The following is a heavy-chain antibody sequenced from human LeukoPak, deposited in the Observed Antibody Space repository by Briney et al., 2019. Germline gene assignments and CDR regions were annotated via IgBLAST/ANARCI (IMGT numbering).Heavy chain of an antibody. CDR1: GFTFSSYA. CDR3: ARGLEGYQLLFFDY. CDR2: ISYDGSNK. J-gene: IGHJ4*02. V-gene: IGHV3-30-3*01. D-gene: IGHD2-2*01. Sequence: QPGRSLRLSCAASGFTFSSYAMHWVRQAPGKGLEWVAVISYDGSNKYYADSVKGRFTISRDNSKNTLYLQMNSLRAEDTAVYYCARGLEGYQLLFFDYWGQGTLVTVSS.